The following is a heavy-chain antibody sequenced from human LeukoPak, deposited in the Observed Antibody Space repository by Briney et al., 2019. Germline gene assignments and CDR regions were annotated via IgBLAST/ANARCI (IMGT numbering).Heavy chain of an antibody. D-gene: IGHD1-26*01. CDR1: GFTFSSYW. CDR2: IKQDGSEK. CDR3: ARFSSGSYYVFDY. J-gene: IGHJ4*02. Sequence: GGSLRLSCAVSGFTFSSYWMSWVRQAPGKGLEWVANIKQDGSEKYYVDSVKGRFTISRDNAKNSLYLQMNSLRAEDTAVYYCARFSSGSYYVFDYWGQGTLVTVSS. V-gene: IGHV3-7*01.